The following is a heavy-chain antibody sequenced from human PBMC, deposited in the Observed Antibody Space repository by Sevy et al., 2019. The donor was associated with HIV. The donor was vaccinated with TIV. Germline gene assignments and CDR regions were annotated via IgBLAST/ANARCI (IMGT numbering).Heavy chain of an antibody. CDR2: ISYAGDTK. Sequence: GGSLRLSCAASGFNFRTHAMHWVRHAPGRGLEWVAVISYAGDTKYNTDSVKGRFTISRDNSKNTLFLQMNSLRPEDPAVYYCARDSGYSPYDYPGNYWGQGTLVTVSS. D-gene: IGHD5-12*01. CDR1: GFNFRTHA. J-gene: IGHJ4*02. V-gene: IGHV3-30-3*01. CDR3: ARDSGYSPYDYPGNY.